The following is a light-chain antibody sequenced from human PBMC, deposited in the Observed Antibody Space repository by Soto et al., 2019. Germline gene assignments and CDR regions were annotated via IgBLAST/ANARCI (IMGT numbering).Light chain of an antibody. J-gene: IGLJ1*01. CDR3: AAWDDSLNGYV. V-gene: IGLV1-44*01. Sequence: QSVLTQPPSASGTPGQRVTISCSGSSSNIGSNNVNWFQQLPGTAPKLLIYSNDQRPSGVPDRFSCSRYGTSASLAIGGLPAEDEAAYYCAAWDDSLNGYVFGPGTKLTVL. CDR1: SSNIGSNN. CDR2: SND.